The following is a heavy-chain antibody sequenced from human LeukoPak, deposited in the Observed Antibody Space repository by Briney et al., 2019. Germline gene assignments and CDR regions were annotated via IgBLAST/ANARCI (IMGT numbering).Heavy chain of an antibody. CDR1: GVSISSYY. CDR2: IYYSGST. V-gene: IGHV4-59*08. Sequence: SETLSLTCTVSGVSISSYYWSWIRQPPGKGLEWIGYIYYSGSTNYNPSLKSRVTISVDTSKNQFSLKLSSVTAADTAVYYCARSLQPDSVDYWGQGTLVTVSS. D-gene: IGHD5/OR15-5a*01. CDR3: ARSLQPDSVDY. J-gene: IGHJ4*02.